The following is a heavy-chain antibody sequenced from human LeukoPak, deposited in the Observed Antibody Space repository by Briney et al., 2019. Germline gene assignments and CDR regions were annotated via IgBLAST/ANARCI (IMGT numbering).Heavy chain of an antibody. V-gene: IGHV3-64D*09. CDR1: GFTFSSYA. J-gene: IGHJ6*02. D-gene: IGHD4-11*01. Sequence: GGSLRLSCSASGFTFSSYAMHWVRQAPGKGLEYVSAISSNGGSTYYADSVKGRFTISRDNSKNTLYLQMSSLRAEDTAVYYCVKGGTTVSDFYYGMDVGGQGTTVTVSS. CDR2: ISSNGGST. CDR3: VKGGTTVSDFYYGMDV.